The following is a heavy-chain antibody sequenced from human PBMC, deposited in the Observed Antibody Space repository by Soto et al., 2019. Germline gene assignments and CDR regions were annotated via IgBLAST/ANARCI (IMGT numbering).Heavy chain of an antibody. CDR2: IXSXXXYX. V-gene: IGHV3-21*01. Sequence: GGSLRLSCAASGFTFSSYSMNCVRQAPGKGLEWXXXIXSXXXYXXXXDSVKGRFTISRDNAKNSLYLQMNSLRAEDTAVYYCVLVAARRCYWGQGTLVTVSS. J-gene: IGHJ4*02. CDR3: VLVAARRCY. CDR1: GFTFSSYS. D-gene: IGHD6-6*01.